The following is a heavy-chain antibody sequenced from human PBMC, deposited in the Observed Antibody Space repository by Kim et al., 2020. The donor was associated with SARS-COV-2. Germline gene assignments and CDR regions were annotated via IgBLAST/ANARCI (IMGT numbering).Heavy chain of an antibody. CDR3: ARDRYCSSTSCPNLSAFDI. CDR1: GFTFSDYY. J-gene: IGHJ3*02. CDR2: ISSSSTYT. D-gene: IGHD2-2*01. V-gene: IGHV3-11*05. Sequence: GGSLRLSCAASGFTFSDYYMSWIRQASGKGLEWVSYISSSSTYTNYADSVKGRFTISRDNAKKSLYLQMSSLRAEDTAVYYCARDRYCSSTSCPNLSAFDIWGQGTMVTVFS.